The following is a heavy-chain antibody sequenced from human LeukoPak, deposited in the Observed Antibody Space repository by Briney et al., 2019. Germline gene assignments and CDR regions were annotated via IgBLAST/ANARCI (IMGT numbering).Heavy chain of an antibody. J-gene: IGHJ6*02. Sequence: ASVKVSCKASGYTFASYGISWVRQAPGQGLGWMGWISAYNGSTNYAQKLQGRVTMTTDTSTSTAYMELRSLRSDDTAVYYCARDGSFRCSSTSCYSGYYYYGMDVWGQGTTVTVSS. D-gene: IGHD2-2*01. CDR3: ARDGSFRCSSTSCYSGYYYYGMDV. CDR1: GYTFASYG. V-gene: IGHV1-18*01. CDR2: ISAYNGST.